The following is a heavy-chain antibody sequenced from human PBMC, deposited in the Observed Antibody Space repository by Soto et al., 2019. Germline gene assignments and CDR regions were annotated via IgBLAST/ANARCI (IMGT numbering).Heavy chain of an antibody. Sequence: ASVKVSCKASGYSFNSYGISWVRQAPGQGFEWMGWISPYNGDTKYAQNVQGRVTMTTDTSTSTANLEVRSLTSDDTAVYYCARHRGISGTYYYFGMDVWGQGTTVTVSS. J-gene: IGHJ6*02. D-gene: IGHD1-1*01. CDR3: ARHRGISGTYYYFGMDV. V-gene: IGHV1-18*01. CDR2: ISPYNGDT. CDR1: GYSFNSYG.